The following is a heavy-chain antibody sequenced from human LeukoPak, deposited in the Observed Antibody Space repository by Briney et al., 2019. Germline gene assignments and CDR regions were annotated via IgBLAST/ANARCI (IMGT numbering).Heavy chain of an antibody. J-gene: IGHJ4*02. D-gene: IGHD1-1*01. CDR3: ARLGGNWNAPGDY. CDR2: ISRNADTT. Sequence: GGSLRLSCAASGFTFDDYGMSWVRQAPGKGVEGVSGISRNADTTSYADSVKGRFTISRDNTKNSLYLQMNSLRAEDTALYYCARLGGNWNAPGDYWGQGTLVTVSS. CDR1: GFTFDDYG. V-gene: IGHV3-20*04.